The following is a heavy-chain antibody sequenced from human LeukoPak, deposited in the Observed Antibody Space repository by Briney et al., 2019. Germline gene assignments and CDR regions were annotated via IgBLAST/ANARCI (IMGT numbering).Heavy chain of an antibody. Sequence: SETLSLTCAVSGGSISTYYWSWIRQPAGKGLEWIGRIYTSGSTNYNPSLKSRVTISVDTSKNQFSLKLSSVTAADTAVYYCARARGVVIAPFDYWGQGTLVTVSS. V-gene: IGHV4-4*07. CDR3: ARARGVVIAPFDY. CDR1: GGSISTYY. D-gene: IGHD2-21*01. CDR2: IYTSGST. J-gene: IGHJ4*02.